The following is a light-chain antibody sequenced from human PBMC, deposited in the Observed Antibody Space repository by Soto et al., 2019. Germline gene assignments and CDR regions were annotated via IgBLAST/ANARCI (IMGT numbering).Light chain of an antibody. J-gene: IGKJ1*01. Sequence: EIVLTQSPGTLSLSPGERATLSCRASQTISNSYLAWYQQKPGQAPRLLIYGASSRAIGIPDRFSGSGSGTEFTLTISSLQSEDFAVYYCQQYNNWPRTFGQGTKVEIK. CDR3: QQYNNWPRT. CDR1: QTISNSY. CDR2: GAS. V-gene: IGKV3-20*01.